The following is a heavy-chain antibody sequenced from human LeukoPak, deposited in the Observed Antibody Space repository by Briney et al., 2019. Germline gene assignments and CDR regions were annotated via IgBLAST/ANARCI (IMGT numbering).Heavy chain of an antibody. CDR1: GASLSSSSNY. Sequence: SETLSLTYSVSGASLSSSSNYWGWIRQPPGKGLEWIGSIYYSGSTSYNPSFKSRVTISAGTSNRQFSLELSSVTAADTAVYYCARNTGSYIDYWGQGTLVTVSS. V-gene: IGHV4-39*01. J-gene: IGHJ4*02. CDR2: IYYSGST. CDR3: ARNTGSYIDY. D-gene: IGHD1-26*01.